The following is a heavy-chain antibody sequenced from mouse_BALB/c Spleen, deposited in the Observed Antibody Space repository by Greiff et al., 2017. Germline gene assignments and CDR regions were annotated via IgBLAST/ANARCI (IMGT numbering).Heavy chain of an antibody. V-gene: IGHV14-3*02. D-gene: IGHD2-2*01. Sequence: EVQGVESGAELVKPGASVKLSCTASGFNIKDTYMHWVKQRPEQGLEWIGRIDPANGNTKYDPKFQGKATITADTSSNTAYLQLSSLTSEDTAVYYCPNGYDGGYAMDYWGQGTSVTVSS. CDR2: IDPANGNT. CDR3: PNGYDGGYAMDY. CDR1: GFNIKDTY. J-gene: IGHJ4*01.